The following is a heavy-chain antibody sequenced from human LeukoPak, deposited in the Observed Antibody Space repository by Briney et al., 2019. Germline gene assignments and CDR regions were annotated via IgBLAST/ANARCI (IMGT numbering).Heavy chain of an antibody. CDR2: INHSGST. Sequence: SETLSLTCAIYGGSFSGYYWSWIRQPPGKGLEWIGEINHSGSTNYNPSLKSRVTISVDTSKNQFSLKLSSVTAADTAVYYCARDLTRSWFDPWGQGTLVTVSS. V-gene: IGHV4-34*01. CDR1: GGSFSGYY. D-gene: IGHD1/OR15-1a*01. CDR3: ARDLTRSWFDP. J-gene: IGHJ5*02.